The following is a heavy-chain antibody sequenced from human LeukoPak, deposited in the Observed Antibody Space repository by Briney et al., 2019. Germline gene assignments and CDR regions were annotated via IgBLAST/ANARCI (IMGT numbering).Heavy chain of an antibody. V-gene: IGHV4-30-2*01. CDR3: ARALAGAASGFDY. CDR2: IYHSGST. D-gene: IGHD6-13*01. Sequence: PSETLSLTCAVSGGSISSGGYSWSWIRQPPGKGLEWIGYIYHSGSTYYNPSLKSRVTISVDRSKNQFSLKLSSVTAADTAVYYCARALAGAASGFDYWGQGTLVTVSS. J-gene: IGHJ4*02. CDR1: GGSISSGGYS.